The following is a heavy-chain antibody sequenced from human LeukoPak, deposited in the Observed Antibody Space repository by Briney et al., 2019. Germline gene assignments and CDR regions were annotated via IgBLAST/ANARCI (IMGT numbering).Heavy chain of an antibody. V-gene: IGHV3-30*03. J-gene: IGHJ4*02. CDR1: GFTFSSHG. Sequence: SGGSLRLPCAASGFTFSSHGMHWVRQAPGKGLEWVAVISHDGSNEYYADSVKGRFTISRDKSKNTLYLQMNSLRAEDTAVYYCAREGAFYYASSGYYYFDHWGQGTLVTVSS. CDR2: ISHDGSNE. CDR3: AREGAFYYASSGYYYFDH. D-gene: IGHD3-22*01.